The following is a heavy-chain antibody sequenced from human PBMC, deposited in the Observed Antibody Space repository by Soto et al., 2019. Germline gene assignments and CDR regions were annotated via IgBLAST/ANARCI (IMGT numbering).Heavy chain of an antibody. CDR2: NYYSGST. D-gene: IGHD5-18*01. V-gene: IGHV4-30-4*01. CDR1: GGSISSGDYY. CDR3: ASNSYGYTGYDY. J-gene: IGHJ4*02. Sequence: QVQLQESGPGLVKPSQTLSLTCTVSGGSISSGDYYWSWIRQPPGQGLEWIGYNYYSGSTYYNPSLKRRVTISADTSKNQSSLKLSSVTAADTVVYYGASNSYGYTGYDYWGQGTLVTVSS.